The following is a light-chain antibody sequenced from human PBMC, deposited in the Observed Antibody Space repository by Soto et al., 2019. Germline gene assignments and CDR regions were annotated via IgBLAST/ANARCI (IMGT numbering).Light chain of an antibody. CDR1: SSDVGGYNY. V-gene: IGLV2-14*01. J-gene: IGLJ2*01. CDR3: NSYTSSSTLV. CDR2: EVH. Sequence: ALTQPASVSGSPGQSITISCTGTSSDVGGYNYVSWYQHHPGKAPKLMLYEVHNRPSGVSNRFSGSKSGNTASLTISALQAEDEADSYCNSYTSSSTLVFGGGTKATVL.